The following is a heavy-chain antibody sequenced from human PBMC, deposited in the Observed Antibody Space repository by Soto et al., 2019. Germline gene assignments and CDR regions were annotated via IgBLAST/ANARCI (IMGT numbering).Heavy chain of an antibody. CDR1: GGSISSYY. Sequence: SETLSLTCTVSGGSISSYYWSWIRQPPGKGLEWIGYIYYSGSTNYNPSLKSRVTISVDTSKNQFSLKLSSVTAADTAVYYCARQGTSNYDYYYYYMDVWGKGTTVTVPS. CDR2: IYYSGST. V-gene: IGHV4-59*01. J-gene: IGHJ6*03. D-gene: IGHD4-4*01. CDR3: ARQGTSNYDYYYYYMDV.